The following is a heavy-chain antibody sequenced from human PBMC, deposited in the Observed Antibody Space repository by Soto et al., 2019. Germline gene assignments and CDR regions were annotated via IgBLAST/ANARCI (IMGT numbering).Heavy chain of an antibody. CDR3: ARHVDTYYFDY. CDR1: GGSISSSSYY. D-gene: IGHD5-18*01. CDR2: IYYSGST. Sequence: QLQLQESGPGLVKPSETLSLTCTVSGGSISSSSYYWGWIRQPPGKGLEWIGSIYYSGSTYYNPSLKSRVTISVDTSKNQFSLKLSSVTAADTAVYYCARHVDTYYFDYWGQGTLVTVSS. V-gene: IGHV4-39*01. J-gene: IGHJ4*02.